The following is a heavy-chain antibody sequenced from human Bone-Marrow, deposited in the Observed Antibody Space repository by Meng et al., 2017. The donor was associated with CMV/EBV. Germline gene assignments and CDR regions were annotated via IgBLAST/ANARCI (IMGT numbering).Heavy chain of an antibody. CDR3: ARDRDGYNNLDY. D-gene: IGHD5-24*01. V-gene: IGHV1-2*02. J-gene: IGHJ4*02. CDR2: INPNSGGT. Sequence: CKASGYTFTGYYMHWVRQAPGQGLEWMGWINPNSGGTNYAQKFQGRVTMNRDTSISTAYMELSRLRSDDTAVYYCARDRDGYNNLDYWGQGTLVTVSS. CDR1: GYTFTGYY.